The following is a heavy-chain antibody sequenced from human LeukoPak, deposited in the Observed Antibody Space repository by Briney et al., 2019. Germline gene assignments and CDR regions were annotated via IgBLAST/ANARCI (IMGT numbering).Heavy chain of an antibody. Sequence: SQTLSLTCAISGDSVSSNSATWNWIRQSPSRGLEWLGRTYYRSKWYNDYAVSVKSRITINPDTSKNQFSLKLSSVTAADTAVYYCARVGLDLVVVPAAPGYFDYWGQGTLVTVSS. V-gene: IGHV6-1*01. D-gene: IGHD2-2*01. CDR2: TYYRSKWYN. CDR3: ARVGLDLVVVPAAPGYFDY. J-gene: IGHJ4*02. CDR1: GDSVSSNSAT.